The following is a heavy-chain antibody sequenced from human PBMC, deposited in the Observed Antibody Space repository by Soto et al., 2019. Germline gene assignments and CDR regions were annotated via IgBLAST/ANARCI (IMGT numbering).Heavy chain of an antibody. V-gene: IGHV1-18*01. Sequence: ASVKVSCKASGYTFNSYGISWVRQAPGQGLEWMGWISVYNGNTNYADSVKGRFTISRDNSKNTLYLQMNSLRAEDTAVYYCARGSPRNTDFDYWGQGTLVTVSS. J-gene: IGHJ4*02. CDR3: ARGSPRNTDFDY. CDR1: GYTFNSYG. CDR2: ISVYNGNT. D-gene: IGHD1-1*01.